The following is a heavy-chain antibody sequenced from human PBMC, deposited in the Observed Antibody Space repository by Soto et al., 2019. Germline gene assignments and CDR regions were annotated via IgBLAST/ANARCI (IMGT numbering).Heavy chain of an antibody. CDR2: VIPILGTA. CDR3: ARLGHPGH. CDR1: GGSLRNSV. Sequence: QVQLVQSGAEVKKPGSSVKVSCTASGGSLRNSVISWVRQATAQRLEWMGGVIPILGTANYAQKFQGRVTMTADEATSTAYMDLSSLSPDDTAVYYCARLGHPGHWGPGTLVTVAS. J-gene: IGHJ4*02. V-gene: IGHV1-69*01.